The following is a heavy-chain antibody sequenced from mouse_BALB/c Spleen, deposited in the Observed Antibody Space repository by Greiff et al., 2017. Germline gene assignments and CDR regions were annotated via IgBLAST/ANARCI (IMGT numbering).Heavy chain of an antibody. D-gene: IGHD1-1*01. CDR2: ISYSGST. CDR3: ARDYYGSKPHFDY. J-gene: IGHJ2*01. CDR1: GYSITSDYA. Sequence: EVKVEESGPGLVKPSQSLSLTCTVTGYSITSDYAWNWIRQFPGNKLEWMGYISYSGSTSYNPSLKSRISITRDTSKNQFFLQLNSVTTEDTATYYCARDYYGSKPHFDYWGQGTTLTVSS. V-gene: IGHV3-2*02.